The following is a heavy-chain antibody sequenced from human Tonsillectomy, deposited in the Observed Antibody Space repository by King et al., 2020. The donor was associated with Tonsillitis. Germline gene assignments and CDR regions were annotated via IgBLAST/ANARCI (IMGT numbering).Heavy chain of an antibody. D-gene: IGHD2-2*01. Sequence: HVQLVESGGGVVQPGTSLRLSCAASGFTFNTYAMHWVRQAPGKGLEWVAVISYDGSNEYYGDSVKGRFTISRDNSRNTLYLQMHSLRAEDTAVYYCAKALASRVVGAIYAFDIWGQGTMVTVSS. CDR3: AKALASRVVGAIYAFDI. J-gene: IGHJ3*02. CDR2: ISYDGSNE. V-gene: IGHV3-30*18. CDR1: GFTFNTYA.